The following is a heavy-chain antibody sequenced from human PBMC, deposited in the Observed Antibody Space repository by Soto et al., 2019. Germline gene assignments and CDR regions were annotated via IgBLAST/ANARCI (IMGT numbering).Heavy chain of an antibody. V-gene: IGHV3-23*01. J-gene: IGHJ4*02. D-gene: IGHD3-10*01. Sequence: GGSLRLSCAASGFTFSSYCMSWVRQAPGKGLEWVSGFRTGGDDATTYYADSVKGRFTISRDNSKNMLFLQMNSLRAEDTAIYYCANKANTGPGNQSFGNWGPGTMLTVSS. CDR3: ANKANTGPGNQSFGN. CDR1: GFTFSSYC. CDR2: FRTGGDDATT.